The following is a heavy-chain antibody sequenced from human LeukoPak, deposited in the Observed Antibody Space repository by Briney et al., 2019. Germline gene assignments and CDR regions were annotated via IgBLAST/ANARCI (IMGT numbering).Heavy chain of an antibody. J-gene: IGHJ4*02. D-gene: IGHD2-15*01. V-gene: IGHV4-34*01. CDR1: GESFSGYY. Sequence: SGTLSLTCAVYGESFSGYYWSWVGQPPGKGLEWNGEINHSGSTNYNPYLKSRVTISVDTTKNQFSLKLSSVTAADTAVYYCARGRGRGWPHYWGQGTLVTVSS. CDR3: ARGRGRGWPHY. CDR2: INHSGST.